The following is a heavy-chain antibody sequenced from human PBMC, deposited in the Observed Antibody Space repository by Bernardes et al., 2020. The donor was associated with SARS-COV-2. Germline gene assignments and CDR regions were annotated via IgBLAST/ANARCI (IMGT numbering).Heavy chain of an antibody. V-gene: IGHV4-31*03. CDR3: ARETQGEADLRYFDL. D-gene: IGHD2-21*01. CDR2: IHYSGST. Sequence: SETLSLTCTVSGGSISSRHYYWTLIRQRPGEGLEWIGYIHYSGSTSYNPSLKSRLIISVATSENQFSLKLNSVSATDTAVYYCARETQGEADLRYFDLWGRGTLVTVSS. J-gene: IGHJ2*01. CDR1: GGSISSRHYY.